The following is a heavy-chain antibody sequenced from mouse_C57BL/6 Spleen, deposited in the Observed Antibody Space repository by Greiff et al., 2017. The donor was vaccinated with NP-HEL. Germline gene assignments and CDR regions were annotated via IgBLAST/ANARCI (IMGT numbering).Heavy chain of an antibody. V-gene: IGHV5-6*01. CDR1: GFTFSSYG. Sequence: EVQRVESGGDLVKPGGSLKLSCAASGFTFSSYGMSWVRQTPDKRLEWVATISSGGSYTYYPDSVKGRFTISRDNAKNTLYLQMSSLKSEDTAMYYCARHGDWDPFDYWGQGTTLTVSS. CDR3: ARHGDWDPFDY. CDR2: ISSGGSYT. J-gene: IGHJ2*01. D-gene: IGHD4-1*01.